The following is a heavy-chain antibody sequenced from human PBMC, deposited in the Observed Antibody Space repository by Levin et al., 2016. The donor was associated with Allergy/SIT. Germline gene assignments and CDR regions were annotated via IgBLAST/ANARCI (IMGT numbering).Heavy chain of an antibody. CDR2: IYTDDST. J-gene: IGHJ4*01. Sequence: GESLKISCAASGFSVSNNYLSWVRQAPGKGLEWVSVIYTDDSTYYSESVKGRFIISRDNSKNTLYLQMNSLRAEDTAVYYCARDRGSSFGYWGQGTLVTVSS. CDR1: GFSVSNNY. V-gene: IGHV3-53*01. CDR3: ARDRGSSFGY. D-gene: IGHD6-13*01.